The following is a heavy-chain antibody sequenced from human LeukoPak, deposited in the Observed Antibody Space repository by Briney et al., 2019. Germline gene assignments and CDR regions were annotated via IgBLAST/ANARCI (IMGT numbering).Heavy chain of an antibody. D-gene: IGHD3-22*01. Sequence: GGSLRLSCAASGFTFASYGMSWVRQAPGKGLEWVSFFTTNGGSTSYADSVEGRFTISRDNPRNTLYMQMNSLRDEDTAVYYCAIMHGYYDGTGYWVQWGQGTLVTVSS. V-gene: IGHV3-23*01. CDR1: GFTFASYG. CDR2: FTTNGGST. CDR3: AIMHGYYDGTGYWVQ. J-gene: IGHJ1*01.